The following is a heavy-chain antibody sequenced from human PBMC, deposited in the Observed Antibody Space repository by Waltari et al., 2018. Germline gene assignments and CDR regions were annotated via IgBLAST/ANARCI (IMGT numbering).Heavy chain of an antibody. V-gene: IGHV4-61*02. CDR3: AEGYYFDY. Sequence: QVQLQESGPGLVKPSQTLSLTCTVSGGSISSGSYYWSWIRQPAGKGLEWIGRIYTSGSTNYNPSLKSRVTISVDTSKNQFSLKLSSVTAADTAVYYCAEGYYFDYWGQGTLVTVSS. CDR2: IYTSGST. CDR1: GGSISSGSYY. J-gene: IGHJ4*02.